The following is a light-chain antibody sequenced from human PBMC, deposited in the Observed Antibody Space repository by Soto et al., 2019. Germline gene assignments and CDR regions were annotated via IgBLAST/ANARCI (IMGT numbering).Light chain of an antibody. CDR2: DVS. J-gene: IGLJ1*01. Sequence: QSALTQPASVSGSPGQSITFSCAGTSSDVGAYNYVSWYQQHPGKAPKLMIYDVSNRPSGVSNRFSGSKSGNTASLTISGLQAEDEADYYCSSYTSNSTPYVFGTGTKLTVL. CDR3: SSYTSNSTPYV. V-gene: IGLV2-14*01. CDR1: SSDVGAYNY.